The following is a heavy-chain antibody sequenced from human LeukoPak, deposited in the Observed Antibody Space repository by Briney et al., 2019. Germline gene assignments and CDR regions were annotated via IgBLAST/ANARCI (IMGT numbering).Heavy chain of an antibody. D-gene: IGHD6-13*01. CDR2: INTNTGNP. J-gene: IGHJ3*02. CDR1: GFTFTSYA. Sequence: KSGGSLRLSCAASGFTFTSYAMNWVRQAPGQGLEWMGWINTNTGNPTYAQGFTGRFVFSLDTSVSTAYLQISSLKAEDTAVYYCARDPGYSSSWDEDDAFDIWGQGTMVTVSS. V-gene: IGHV7-4-1*02. CDR3: ARDPGYSSSWDEDDAFDI.